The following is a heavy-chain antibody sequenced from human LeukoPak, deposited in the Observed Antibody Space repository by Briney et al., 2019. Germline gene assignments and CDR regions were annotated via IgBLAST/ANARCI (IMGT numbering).Heavy chain of an antibody. V-gene: IGHV3-48*03. J-gene: IGHJ4*02. CDR2: ISSSGSTI. CDR3: AREHYDILTGYYSHGDFDY. D-gene: IGHD3-9*01. Sequence: EWVSYISSSGSTIYYADSVKGRFTISRDNAKNSLYLQMNSLRAEDTAVYYCAREHYDILTGYYSHGDFDYWGQGTLVTVSS.